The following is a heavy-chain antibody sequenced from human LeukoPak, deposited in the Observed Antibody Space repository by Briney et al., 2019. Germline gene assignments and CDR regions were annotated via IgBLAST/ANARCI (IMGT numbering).Heavy chain of an antibody. CDR1: GFTFSSYA. CDR3: ASDLDFWSGYDAFDI. Sequence: GGSLRLSCAASGFTFSSYAMSWVRQAPGKGLEWVANIKQDGSEKYYVDSVKGRFTISRDNAKNSLYLQMNSLRAEDTAVYYCASDLDFWSGYDAFDIWGQGTMVTVSS. D-gene: IGHD3-3*01. CDR2: IKQDGSEK. V-gene: IGHV3-7*01. J-gene: IGHJ3*02.